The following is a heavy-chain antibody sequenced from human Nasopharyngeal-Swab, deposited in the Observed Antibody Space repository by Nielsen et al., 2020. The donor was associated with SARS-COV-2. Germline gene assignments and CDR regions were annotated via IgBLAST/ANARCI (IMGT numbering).Heavy chain of an antibody. CDR3: ARDQLGDTAMVTLDY. J-gene: IGHJ4*02. Sequence: GGSLRLSCAASGFTFNNYGMHWVRQAPGKGLEWVAVIWYGGSEKHYADSVRGRFTISRDNPKNTLYLQMNSLRAEDTAVYYCARDQLGDTAMVTLDYWGQGTLVTVSS. CDR2: IWYGGSEK. CDR1: GFTFNNYG. D-gene: IGHD5-18*01. V-gene: IGHV3-33*01.